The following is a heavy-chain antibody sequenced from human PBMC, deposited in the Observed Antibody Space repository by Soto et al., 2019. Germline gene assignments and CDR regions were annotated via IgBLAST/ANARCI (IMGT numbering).Heavy chain of an antibody. D-gene: IGHD6-19*01. CDR3: ATDIAVAGTGGY. V-gene: IGHV1-18*01. Sequence: ASVKVSCKASGYTFTSYGISWVRQAPGQGLEWMGWISAYNGNTNYAQKLQGRVTMTTDTSTSTAYMELRSLRSDDTAAYYCATDIAVAGTGGYWGQGTLVTVSS. CDR1: GYTFTSYG. CDR2: ISAYNGNT. J-gene: IGHJ4*02.